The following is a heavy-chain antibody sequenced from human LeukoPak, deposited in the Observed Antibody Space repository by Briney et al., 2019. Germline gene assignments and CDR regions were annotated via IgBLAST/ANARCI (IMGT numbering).Heavy chain of an antibody. CDR2: INTDGSTT. Sequence: GGSLRLSCAASGFTFSNDWMHWVRQAPGKGLVWVSRINTDGSTTTYADSVRGRFTISRDNAKNTLYLQMNSLRVEDTAVYYCARGRGGSYHYWGQGTLVTVSS. J-gene: IGHJ4*02. CDR1: GFTFSNDW. D-gene: IGHD1-26*01. V-gene: IGHV3-74*01. CDR3: ARGRGGSYHY.